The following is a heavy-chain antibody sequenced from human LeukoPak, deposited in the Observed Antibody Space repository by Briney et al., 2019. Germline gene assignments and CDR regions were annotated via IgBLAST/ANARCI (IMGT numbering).Heavy chain of an antibody. J-gene: IGHJ4*02. CDR3: AAKGNGYTGIYVFAH. CDR2: ISGSGGST. V-gene: IGHV3-23*01. D-gene: IGHD1-26*01. Sequence: GGSLRLSCAASGFTFSSYAMSWVRQAPGKGLEWVSAISGSGGSTYYADSVKGRFTISRDNSKNTLYLQMNSLRAEDTAVYYCAAKGNGYTGIYVFAHWGQGTLVTVSA. CDR1: GFTFSSYA.